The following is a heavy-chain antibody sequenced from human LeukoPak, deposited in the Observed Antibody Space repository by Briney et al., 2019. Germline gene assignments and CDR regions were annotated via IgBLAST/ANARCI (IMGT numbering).Heavy chain of an antibody. J-gene: IGHJ4*02. CDR3: ARSRLVVTALDY. CDR1: GFTFISYA. D-gene: IGHD2-21*02. CDR2: ISSNGIST. V-gene: IGHV3-64*01. Sequence: GGPLRLSCAASGFTFISYAMHWVRQAPGKGLEYVSAISSNGISTYYANSMRGRFIISRDNSKNTLYLQMGSLRAEDMAVYYCARSRLVVTALDYWGQGSLVTVSS.